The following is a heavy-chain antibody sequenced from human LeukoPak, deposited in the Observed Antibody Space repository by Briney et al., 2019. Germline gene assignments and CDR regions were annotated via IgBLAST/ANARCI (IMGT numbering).Heavy chain of an antibody. J-gene: IGHJ4*02. V-gene: IGHV3-23*01. CDR2: ISGSGGTT. CDR3: ARDTGRYSSSWYTVY. CDR1: GFTFSSYA. Sequence: PGGSLRLSCAASGFTFSSYAMSWVRQAPEKGLEWVSSISGSGGTTYYADSVKGRFTISRDNSKNTLYLQMNSLRAEDTAVYYCARDTGRYSSSWYTVYWGQGTLVTVSS. D-gene: IGHD6-13*01.